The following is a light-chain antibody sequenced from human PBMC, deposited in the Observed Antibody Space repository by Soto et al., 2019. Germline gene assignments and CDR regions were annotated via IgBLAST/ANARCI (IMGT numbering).Light chain of an antibody. Sequence: EIVLTQSPGTLSLSPGEIATLSFSASQSVSSSYLAWYQQKPGQAPRLLIYGASSRATGIPDRFSGSGSGTDFTLTISRLGPEDFAVYYCQQYGSFFTFGPGTKVDI. J-gene: IGKJ3*01. CDR2: GAS. CDR3: QQYGSFFT. CDR1: QSVSSSY. V-gene: IGKV3-20*01.